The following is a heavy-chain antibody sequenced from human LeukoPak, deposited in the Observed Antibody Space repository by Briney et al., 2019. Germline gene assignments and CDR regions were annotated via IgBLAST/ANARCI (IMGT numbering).Heavy chain of an antibody. D-gene: IGHD7-27*01. Sequence: GASVKVSCKASGGTFSSYAISWVRQAPGQVLEWMGRIIPILGIANYAQKFQGRVTITADKSTSTAYMELSSLRSEDTAVYYCARTDWGSWPKEFDYWGQGTLVTVSS. J-gene: IGHJ4*02. CDR2: IIPILGIA. V-gene: IGHV1-69*04. CDR3: ARTDWGSWPKEFDY. CDR1: GGTFSSYA.